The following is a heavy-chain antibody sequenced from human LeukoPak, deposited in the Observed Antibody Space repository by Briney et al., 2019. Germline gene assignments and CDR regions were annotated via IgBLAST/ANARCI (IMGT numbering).Heavy chain of an antibody. V-gene: IGHV3-21*01. Sequence: GGSLRLSCAASGFTFSSYSMNWVRQAPGEGLEWVSSISSSSSYIYYADSVKGRFTISRDNAKNSLYLQMNSLRAEDTAVYYCARGRSSSSFDYWGQGTLVTVSS. CDR1: GFTFSSYS. D-gene: IGHD6-13*01. J-gene: IGHJ4*02. CDR3: ARGRSSSSFDY. CDR2: ISSSSSYI.